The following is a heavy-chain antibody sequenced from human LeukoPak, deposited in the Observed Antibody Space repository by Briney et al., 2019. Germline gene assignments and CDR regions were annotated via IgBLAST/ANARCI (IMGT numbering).Heavy chain of an antibody. J-gene: IGHJ5*02. D-gene: IGHD3-10*01. CDR3: ALIGDHAWFDP. V-gene: IGHV1-2*02. Sequence: ASVKVSCKAFGYTFSGYYIFWVRRAPGQGLEWMGWINPNSGGTNYAPEFQGRLTMTRDTSITTAYMELSTLRSDDTAVYYCALIGDHAWFDPWGQGTLVTVSS. CDR2: INPNSGGT. CDR1: GYTFSGYY.